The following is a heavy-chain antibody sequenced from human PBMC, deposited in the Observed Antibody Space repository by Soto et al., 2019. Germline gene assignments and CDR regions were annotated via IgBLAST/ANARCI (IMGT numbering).Heavy chain of an antibody. V-gene: IGHV4-31*02. D-gene: IGHD3-22*01. CDR1: GGSISSGGYY. J-gene: IGHJ5*02. CDR2: IYYSGST. Sequence: KASETLSLTCTVSGGSISSGGYYWSWIRQHPGKGLEWIGYIYYSGSTYYNPSLKSRVTISVDTSKNQFSLKLSSVTAADTAVYYCARATLDSSGHQNWFDPWGQGTLVTVSS. CDR3: ARATLDSSGHQNWFDP.